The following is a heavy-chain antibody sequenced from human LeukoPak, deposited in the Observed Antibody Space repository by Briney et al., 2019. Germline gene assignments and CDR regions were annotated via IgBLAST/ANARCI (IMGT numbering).Heavy chain of an antibody. V-gene: IGHV3-74*01. D-gene: IGHD1-14*01. Sequence: GGSLRLSCAASGLTFSGYWMHWVRQAPGEGLVWVSRINSDGSNTNYADSVKGRFTISRDNAKNTLYLQMNSLRAEDTAVYYCAISPEFDNWGQGTLVTVSS. CDR2: INSDGSNT. J-gene: IGHJ4*02. CDR3: AISPEFDN. CDR1: GLTFSGYW.